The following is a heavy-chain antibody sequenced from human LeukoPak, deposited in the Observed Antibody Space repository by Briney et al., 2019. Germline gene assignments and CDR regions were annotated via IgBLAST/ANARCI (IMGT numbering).Heavy chain of an antibody. D-gene: IGHD1-7*01. Sequence: PGGSLRLSCAASGFTFSSYSMNWVRQAPGKGLEWVSYISSSSSTIYYADSVKGRFTISRDNAKNSLYLQMSSLRAEATAVYYCARDLITGTTPDEYWGQGTLVTVSS. CDR1: GFTFSSYS. CDR2: ISSSSSTI. V-gene: IGHV3-48*01. J-gene: IGHJ4*02. CDR3: ARDLITGTTPDEY.